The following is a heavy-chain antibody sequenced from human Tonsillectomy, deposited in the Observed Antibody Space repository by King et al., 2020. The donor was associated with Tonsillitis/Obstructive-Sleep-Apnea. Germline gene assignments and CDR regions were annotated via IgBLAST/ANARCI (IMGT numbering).Heavy chain of an antibody. CDR2: IDPSDSYT. CDR3: ASAGGYYSPMDV. D-gene: IGHD3-10*01. CDR1: GYSFTSYW. V-gene: IGHV5-10-1*03. Sequence: VQLVESGAEVKKPGESLRISCKGSGYSFTSYWFIWVRQMPGKGLEWMGRIDPSDSYTDYSPSFQGHVTISVDKSISTAYLQWSSLKASDTAMYYCASAGGYYSPMDVWGHGTTVTVSS. J-gene: IGHJ6*02.